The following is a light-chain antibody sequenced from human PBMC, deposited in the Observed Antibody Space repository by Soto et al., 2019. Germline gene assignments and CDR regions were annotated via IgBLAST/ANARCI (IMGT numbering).Light chain of an antibody. J-gene: IGLJ3*02. Sequence: QSALTQPASVSGSPGQSITISCTGTSSDVGGYNFVSWYQQHPGKAPKLMIYDVSKRPSGVPDRFSGSKSGNTASLTISGLQAEDEADYYCCSNAGSDTWVFGGGTKLTVL. V-gene: IGLV2-11*01. CDR3: CSNAGSDTWV. CDR1: SSDVGGYNF. CDR2: DVS.